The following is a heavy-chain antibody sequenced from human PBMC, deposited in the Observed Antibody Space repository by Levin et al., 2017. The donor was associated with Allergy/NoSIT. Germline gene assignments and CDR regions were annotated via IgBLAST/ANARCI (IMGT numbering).Heavy chain of an antibody. Sequence: PGESLKISCAASGFTFSSYAMSWVRQAPGKGLEWVSAISGSGGSTYYADSVKGRFTISRDNSKNTLYLQMNSLRAEDTAVYYCAKDRYYYGSGSDVNAFDIWGQGTMVTVSS. J-gene: IGHJ3*02. D-gene: IGHD3-10*01. CDR2: ISGSGGST. V-gene: IGHV3-23*01. CDR3: AKDRYYYGSGSDVNAFDI. CDR1: GFTFSSYA.